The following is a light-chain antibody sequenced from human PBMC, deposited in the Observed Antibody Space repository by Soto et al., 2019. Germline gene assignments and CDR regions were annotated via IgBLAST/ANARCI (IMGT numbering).Light chain of an antibody. J-gene: IGKJ1*01. V-gene: IGKV1-39*01. Sequence: IQMTQSPSSLSSSLGDIVTITCRASQSISSYLNWYQQKPGKAPKLLIYAASSLQSGVPSRFSGSGSGTDFTLTISSLQPEDFATYYCQQSYSTPPKTFGQGTKVDIK. CDR1: QSISSY. CDR3: QQSYSTPPKT. CDR2: AAS.